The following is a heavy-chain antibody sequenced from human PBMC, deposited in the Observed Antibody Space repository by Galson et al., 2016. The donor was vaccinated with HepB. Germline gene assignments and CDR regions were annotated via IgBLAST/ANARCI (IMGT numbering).Heavy chain of an antibody. J-gene: IGHJ5*02. D-gene: IGHD3-3*01. Sequence: RSLRLSCAASGFTFSSYTFHWVRQAPGKGLEWVAVISYDGINKYYGDSVKGRFTVSRDNSKSTLDLQMNSLRVEDTAVYYCARARASFGVATAYNWFDPWGQGALVTVSS. CDR2: ISYDGINK. CDR3: ARARASFGVATAYNWFDP. CDR1: GFTFSSYT. V-gene: IGHV3-30*04.